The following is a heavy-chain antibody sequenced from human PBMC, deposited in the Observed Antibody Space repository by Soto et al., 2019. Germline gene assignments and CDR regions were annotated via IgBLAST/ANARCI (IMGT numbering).Heavy chain of an antibody. D-gene: IGHD3-22*01. CDR1: GYSFTSYW. J-gene: IGHJ6*02. CDR2: IDPSDSYT. V-gene: IGHV5-10-1*01. CDR3: ARQVDYYDSSGYYAYYYYGMDV. Sequence: GESLKISCKGSGYSFTSYWISWVRQMPGKGLEWMGRIDPSDSYTNYSPSFQGHVTISADKSISTAYLQWSSLKASDTAMYYCARQVDYYDSSGYYAYYYYGMDVWGQGTTVTVSS.